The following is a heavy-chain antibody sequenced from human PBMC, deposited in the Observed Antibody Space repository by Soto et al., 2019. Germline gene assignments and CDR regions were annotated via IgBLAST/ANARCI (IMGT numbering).Heavy chain of an antibody. D-gene: IGHD3-9*01. V-gene: IGHV3-33*01. J-gene: IGHJ6*02. CDR1: GFTFSSYG. Sequence: GGSLRLSCAASGFTFSSYGMHWVRQAPGKGLEWVAVIWYDGSNKYYADSVKGRFTISRDNSKNTLYLQMNSLRAEETAVYYCARDPVSILTGYYYYYYGMDVWGQGTTVTVSS. CDR2: IWYDGSNK. CDR3: ARDPVSILTGYYYYYYGMDV.